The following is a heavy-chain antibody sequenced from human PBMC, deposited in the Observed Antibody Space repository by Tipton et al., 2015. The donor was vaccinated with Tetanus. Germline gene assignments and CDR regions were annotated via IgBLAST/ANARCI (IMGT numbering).Heavy chain of an antibody. V-gene: IGHV4-30-2*01. CDR1: GASISSIYS. J-gene: IGHJ4*02. Sequence: TLSLTCAVSGASISSIYSWSWIRQPPGKGLEWIGYVFRSGSADYNPSLKSRVTISIDSSKNQFSLKLTSVTAADTAVYYCARDERYGDYAYWGQGALVTVSS. D-gene: IGHD4-17*01. CDR3: ARDERYGDYAY. CDR2: VFRSGSA.